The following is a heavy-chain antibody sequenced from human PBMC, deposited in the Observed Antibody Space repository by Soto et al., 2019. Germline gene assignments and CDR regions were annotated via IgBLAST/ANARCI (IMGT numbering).Heavy chain of an antibody. CDR2: ISSSGSTI. Sequence: GGTLRLSCAASGFTFSSYNMNWVRQAPGKGLEWVSYISSSGSTIYYADSVKGRFTISRDNAKNSLYLQMNSLRAEDTAVYYCARVAYYYDSSGYFDWAQGTLVPVSS. J-gene: IGHJ4*02. CDR1: GFTFSSYN. CDR3: ARVAYYYDSSGYFD. D-gene: IGHD3-22*01. V-gene: IGHV3-48*01.